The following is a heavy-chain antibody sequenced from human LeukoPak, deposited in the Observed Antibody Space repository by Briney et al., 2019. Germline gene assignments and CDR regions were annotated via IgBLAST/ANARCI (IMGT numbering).Heavy chain of an antibody. V-gene: IGHV4-59*08. CDR2: IHYSEST. Sequence: SETLSLTCTVSGGYIRSYYWGWIRQPPGKGLEWIGYIHYSESTKYNPSLKSRVTMSVDTSKNQFSLKLSSVTAADTAVYYCASRSGSFSDALDIWGQGTLVTVS. CDR1: GGYIRSYY. D-gene: IGHD3-10*01. J-gene: IGHJ3*02. CDR3: ASRSGSFSDALDI.